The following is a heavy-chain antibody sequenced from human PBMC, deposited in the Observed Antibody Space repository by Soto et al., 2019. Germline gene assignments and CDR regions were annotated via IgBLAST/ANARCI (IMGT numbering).Heavy chain of an antibody. D-gene: IGHD1-1*01. Sequence: QVQLVESGGGVVQPGRSLRLSCAASGFTFSSYGMHWVHQAPGKGLEWVAIVSYDGSNKYYADSVKGRITISRDNSKNTLYLQMDSLRAEDSAVYYCAKAVGRDGYTPVGYWGQGTLVTVSS. CDR1: GFTFSSYG. J-gene: IGHJ4*02. CDR2: VSYDGSNK. V-gene: IGHV3-30*18. CDR3: AKAVGRDGYTPVGY.